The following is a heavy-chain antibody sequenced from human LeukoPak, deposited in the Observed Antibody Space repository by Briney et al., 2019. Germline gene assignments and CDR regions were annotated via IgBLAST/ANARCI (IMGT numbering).Heavy chain of an antibody. Sequence: PSETLSLTCAVYGGSFSGYYWSWIRQPPGKGLEWIGEINHSGSTNYNPSLKSRVTISVDTSKNQFSLKLSSVTAADTAVYYCARGRGYSSSWYISYYYYYMDVWGKGTTVTVSS. CDR1: GGSFSGYY. J-gene: IGHJ6*03. V-gene: IGHV4-34*01. CDR3: ARGRGYSSSWYISYYYYYMDV. CDR2: INHSGST. D-gene: IGHD6-13*01.